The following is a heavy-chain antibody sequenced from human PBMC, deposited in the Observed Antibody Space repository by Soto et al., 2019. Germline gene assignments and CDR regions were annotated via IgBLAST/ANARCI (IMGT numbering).Heavy chain of an antibody. CDR1: GFTFSSYA. CDR3: AMDRGIAAAGSDRMDV. J-gene: IGHJ6*02. D-gene: IGHD6-13*01. V-gene: IGHV3-23*01. CDR2: ISRSGGST. Sequence: PGGSLRLSCAVSGFTFSSYALSWVRQAPGPGLEWVSTISRSGGSTYYADSVKGRLTISRDNSKNTLYTQMNSLRAEDTAGSYCAMDRGIAAAGSDRMDVGGQRTMVSV.